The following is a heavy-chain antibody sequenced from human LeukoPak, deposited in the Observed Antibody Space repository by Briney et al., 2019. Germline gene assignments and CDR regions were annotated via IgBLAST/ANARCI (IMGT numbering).Heavy chain of an antibody. J-gene: IGHJ4*02. V-gene: IGHV4-59*01. CDR1: GGSISYYY. D-gene: IGHD5-12*01. CDR2: IYDSGST. Sequence: SETLSLTCTVSGGSISYYYWSWIRQPPGKGLEWIGYIYDSGSTNYNPSLKSRVTISVDTSKNQFSLKLSSVTAADTAVYYCARAASPYTGYDSYWGQGTLVTVS. CDR3: ARAASPYTGYDSY.